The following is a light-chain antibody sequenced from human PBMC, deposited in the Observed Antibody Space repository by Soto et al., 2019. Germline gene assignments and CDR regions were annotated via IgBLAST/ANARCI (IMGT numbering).Light chain of an antibody. CDR2: WAS. Sequence: DIFLTPSPNSLSVSLGERATINCKSIHIVLYSSNNKNYLAWYQQKPGQPPKLLIYWASTRESGVPDRFSGSGSGTDFTLTISSLQAEDVAVYYCQQYYSTPWTFGQGTKVDIK. CDR3: QQYYSTPWT. J-gene: IGKJ1*01. V-gene: IGKV4-1*01. CDR1: HIVLYSSNNKNY.